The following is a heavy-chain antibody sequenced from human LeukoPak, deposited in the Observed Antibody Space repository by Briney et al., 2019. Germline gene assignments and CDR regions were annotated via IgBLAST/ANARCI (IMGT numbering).Heavy chain of an antibody. J-gene: IGHJ6*02. V-gene: IGHV4-39*01. CDR2: IYYSGST. CDR3: ARHEGASSTSFYGMDV. CDR1: GGSVSSSGYY. Sequence: SSETLSLTCTVSGGSVSSSGYYWGWIRQPPGKGLEWIGTIYYSGSTYYNPSLKSRVTISVDTSKHQFSLTLSSVTAADTAIYFCARHEGASSTSFYGMDVWGQGTTVTVSS. D-gene: IGHD6-6*01.